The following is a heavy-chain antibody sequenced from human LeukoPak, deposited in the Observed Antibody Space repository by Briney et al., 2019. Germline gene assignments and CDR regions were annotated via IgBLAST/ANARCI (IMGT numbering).Heavy chain of an antibody. CDR1: GFTFSSYW. Sequence: GSLRLSCAASGFTFSSYWMHWVRQAPGKGLVWVSRINSDGSSTSYADSVKGRFTISRDNFKNTLYLQMHSLRAEDTAVFYCARDRDDYVWGSYLGAFDVWGHGTTVTVSS. V-gene: IGHV3-74*01. CDR3: ARDRDDYVWGSYLGAFDV. D-gene: IGHD3-16*01. CDR2: INSDGSST. J-gene: IGHJ3*01.